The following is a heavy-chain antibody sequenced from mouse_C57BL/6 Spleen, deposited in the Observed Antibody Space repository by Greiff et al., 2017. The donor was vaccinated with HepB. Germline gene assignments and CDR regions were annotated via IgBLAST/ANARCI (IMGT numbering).Heavy chain of an antibody. CDR2: INPNNGGT. D-gene: IGHD2-2*01. CDR3: ARNGYYLDY. Sequence: EVQLQQSGPELVKPGASVKISCKASGYTFTDYYMNWVKQSHGKSLEWIGDINPNNGGTSYNQKFKGKATLTVDKSSSTAYMELRSLTSEDSAVYYCARNGYYLDYWGQGTTLTVSS. J-gene: IGHJ2*01. CDR1: GYTFTDYY. V-gene: IGHV1-26*01.